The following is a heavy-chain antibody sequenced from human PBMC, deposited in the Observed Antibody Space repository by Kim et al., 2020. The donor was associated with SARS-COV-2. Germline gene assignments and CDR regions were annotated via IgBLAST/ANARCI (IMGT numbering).Heavy chain of an antibody. V-gene: IGHV3-23*01. Sequence: TSFADSVKSRFNISRDNSKNTLYLKMTSLRAEETAVYYCASFIAVGVWGQGTLVTVSS. D-gene: IGHD6-19*01. J-gene: IGHJ4*02. CDR3: ASFIAVGV. CDR2: T.